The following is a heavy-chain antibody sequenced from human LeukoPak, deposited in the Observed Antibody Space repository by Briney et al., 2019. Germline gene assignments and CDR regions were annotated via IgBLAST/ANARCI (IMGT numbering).Heavy chain of an antibody. CDR3: ARGAWIQLWSPVRY. J-gene: IGHJ4*02. CDR2: INHSGST. CDR1: GRSFSGYY. V-gene: IGHV4-34*01. D-gene: IGHD5-18*01. Sequence: PSETLSLTCAVYGRSFSGYYWSWIRQPPGKGLEWIGEINHSGSTNYNPSLKSRVTISVDTSKNQFSLKLSSVTAADTAVYYCARGAWIQLWSPVRYWGQGTLVTVSS.